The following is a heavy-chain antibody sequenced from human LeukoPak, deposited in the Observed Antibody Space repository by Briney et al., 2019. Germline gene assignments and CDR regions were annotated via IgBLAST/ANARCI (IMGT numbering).Heavy chain of an antibody. V-gene: IGHV4-38-2*02. J-gene: IGHJ6*02. D-gene: IGHD2-15*01. Sequence: SETLSLTCTVSGYSISSGYYWSWIRQPPGKGLEWIGTMYHRGNTYYNPSLKSRVIISADTSKNQFSLKLTSVTAADTAVYYCARSCSGGSCYDYFGMDGWGQGTTVTVSS. CDR2: MYHRGNT. CDR3: ARSCSGGSCYDYFGMDG. CDR1: GYSISSGYY.